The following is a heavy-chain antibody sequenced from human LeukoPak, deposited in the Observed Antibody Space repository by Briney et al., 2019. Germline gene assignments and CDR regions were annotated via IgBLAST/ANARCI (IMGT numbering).Heavy chain of an antibody. CDR3: ARVAWEGSYCGGDCYPFDY. CDR2: INPSGGST. J-gene: IGHJ4*02. Sequence: ASVKVSCKASGYTFTRYYMHWVRQAPGQGLEWMGIINPSGGSTSYAQKFQGRVTMTRDTSTSTVYMELSSLRSEDTAVYYCARVAWEGSYCGGDCYPFDYWGQGTLVTVSS. CDR1: GYTFTRYY. D-gene: IGHD2-21*02. V-gene: IGHV1-46*01.